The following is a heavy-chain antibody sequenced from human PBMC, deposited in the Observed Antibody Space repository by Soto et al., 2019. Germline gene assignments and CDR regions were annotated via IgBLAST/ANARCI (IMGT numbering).Heavy chain of an antibody. CDR3: ARARADNWNNLFDF. J-gene: IGHJ4*02. V-gene: IGHV1-2*02. CDR1: GYTFTDYY. CDR2: INLKSGGT. D-gene: IGHD1-20*01. Sequence: ASVKVSCKASGYTFTDYYMHWMLQAPGQGLEWLGWINLKSGGTTYTQNFRGRVTMTWDTSIATAFMELSRLMSDDTAAYYRARARADNWNNLFDFWGQGTLVTV.